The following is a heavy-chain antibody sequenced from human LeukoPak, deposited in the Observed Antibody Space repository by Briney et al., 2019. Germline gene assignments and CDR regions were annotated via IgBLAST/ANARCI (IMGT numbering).Heavy chain of an antibody. D-gene: IGHD3-10*01. CDR2: IRSKTNSYAT. J-gene: IGHJ6*03. CDR3: TRHAGGAYYYYMDV. V-gene: IGHV3-73*01. Sequence: GGSLRLSCAASGFTFSGSALHWVRQASGKGLEWVGRIRSKTNSYATEYAASVKGRFTISRDDSKNTAYLQMDSLKTEDTAVYYCTRHAGGAYYYYMDVWGKGTTVTVSS. CDR1: GFTFSGSA.